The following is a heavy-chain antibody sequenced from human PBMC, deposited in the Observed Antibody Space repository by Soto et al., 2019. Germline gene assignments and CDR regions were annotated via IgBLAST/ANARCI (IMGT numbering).Heavy chain of an antibody. Sequence: SVKVSCKASGGTFSSYAISWVRQAPGQGLEWMGGIIPIFGTANYAQKFQGRVTITADESTSTAYMELSSLRSEDTAVYYCARPEHSSSWRFYGMDVWGQGTTVTVSS. CDR2: IIPIFGTA. CDR3: ARPEHSSSWRFYGMDV. D-gene: IGHD6-13*01. V-gene: IGHV1-69*13. CDR1: GGTFSSYA. J-gene: IGHJ6*02.